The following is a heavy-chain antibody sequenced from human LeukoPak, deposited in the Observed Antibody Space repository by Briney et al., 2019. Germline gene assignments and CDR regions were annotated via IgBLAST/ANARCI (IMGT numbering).Heavy chain of an antibody. CDR2: ISGSGGST. D-gene: IGHD2-2*01. J-gene: IGHJ4*02. CDR3: AKEAPAEYFDY. Sequence: GGSLRLSCAASGFTFDDYGMTWVRQVPGKGLEWVSAISGSGGSTYYADSVKGRFTISRDNSKNTLYLQMNSLRAEDTAVYYCAKEAPAEYFDYWGQGTLVTVSS. CDR1: GFTFDDYG. V-gene: IGHV3-23*01.